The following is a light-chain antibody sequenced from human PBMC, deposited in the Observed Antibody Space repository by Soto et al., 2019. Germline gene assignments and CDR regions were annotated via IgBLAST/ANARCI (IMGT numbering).Light chain of an antibody. CDR1: SGHSSYA. V-gene: IGLV4-69*01. CDR3: QTWGTGIHWV. CDR2: LNSDGSH. J-gene: IGLJ3*02. Sequence: QLVLTQSPSASASLGASVKLTCTLSSGHSSYAMAWHQQQPEKGPRYLMKLNSDGSHSKGDGIPDRFSGSSSGAERYLTISSLQSEDEADYYCQTWGTGIHWVFGGGTKVTVL.